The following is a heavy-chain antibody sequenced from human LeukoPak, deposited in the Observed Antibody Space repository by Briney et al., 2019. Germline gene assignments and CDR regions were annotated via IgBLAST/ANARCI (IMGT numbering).Heavy chain of an antibody. D-gene: IGHD3-22*01. Sequence: PSETLSLTCSVSGGSISSGDYYWTWIRQHPGQGLEWVGFISYGGSTNYNPSLKSRVTISVDTSKNQFSLKLSSVTAADTAVCYCAVTYYYDSSGPPTLDYWGQGTLVTVSS. CDR2: ISYGGST. J-gene: IGHJ4*02. CDR3: AVTYYYDSSGPPTLDY. V-gene: IGHV4-61*08. CDR1: GGSISSGDYY.